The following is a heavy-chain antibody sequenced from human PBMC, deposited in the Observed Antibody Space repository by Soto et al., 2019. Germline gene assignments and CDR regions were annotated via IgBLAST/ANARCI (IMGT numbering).Heavy chain of an antibody. CDR2: ITHSGST. V-gene: IGHV4-59*01. D-gene: IGHD3-16*01. CDR1: GGPISSYY. Sequence: QVQLQESGPGLVKPSETLSLACTVSGGPISSYYWSWFRQTPGKGLEWSGYITHSGSTKYNPSLEGRVTLSVVTSRQQFSLTLSSVTAADAAVYCCASIPRGPSFGGFDHWGQGSLVVVSS. CDR3: ASIPRGPSFGGFDH. J-gene: IGHJ4*02.